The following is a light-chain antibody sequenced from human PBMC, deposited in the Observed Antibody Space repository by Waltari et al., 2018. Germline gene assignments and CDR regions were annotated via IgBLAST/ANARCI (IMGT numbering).Light chain of an antibody. CDR3: AAWDDSLNGVV. CDR1: SSNIGSNT. CDR2: SNN. Sequence: QSLLTQPPSASGTPGQRVTISCSGSSSNIGSNTVNWYQQLPGTAPKLLIYSNNRRPPGVPDRFSGSGSGTSASLAISGLQSEDEADYYCAAWDDSLNGVVFGGGTKLTVL. V-gene: IGLV1-44*01. J-gene: IGLJ2*01.